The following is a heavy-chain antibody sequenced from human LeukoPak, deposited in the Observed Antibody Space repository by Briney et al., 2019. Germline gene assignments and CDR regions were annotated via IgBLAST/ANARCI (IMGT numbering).Heavy chain of an antibody. CDR3: ASNLEDILAGYSYYYYGMDV. CDR1: GFTFSSYA. CDR2: ISGSGGST. Sequence: GGSLRLSCAASGFTFSSYAMSWVRQAPGKGLEWVSAISGSGGSTYYADSVKGRFTISRDNSKNTLYLQMSSLRAEDTAVYYCASNLEDILAGYSYYYYGMDVWGQGTTVTVSS. D-gene: IGHD3-9*01. J-gene: IGHJ6*02. V-gene: IGHV3-23*01.